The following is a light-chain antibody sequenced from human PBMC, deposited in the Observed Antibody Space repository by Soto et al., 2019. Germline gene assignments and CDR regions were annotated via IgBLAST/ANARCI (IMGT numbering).Light chain of an antibody. V-gene: IGKV3-20*01. CDR2: CAS. Sequence: EIVLTQSPGTLSFSPGERATLSCRASQSVTSSSLAWYQQKPGQAPRLLINCASSRASGIPDRFSGSGSGTDVTLTISRLEHEDFAVYYCQQHSSSPPAYTFGQGTKLEIQ. CDR1: QSVTSSS. J-gene: IGKJ2*01. CDR3: QQHSSSPPAYT.